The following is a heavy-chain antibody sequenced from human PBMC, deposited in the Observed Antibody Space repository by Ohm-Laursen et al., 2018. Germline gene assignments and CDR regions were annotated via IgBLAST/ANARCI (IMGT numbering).Heavy chain of an antibody. V-gene: IGHV1-8*01. Sequence: SVKVSCKASGYTFTSYDINWVRQATGQGLEWMGWMNPNSGNTGYAQKFQGRVTMTRNTSISTANMEMSSLRSEDTAVYYCARGRLSGTRRALDIWGQGTMVTVSS. CDR3: ARGRLSGTRRALDI. J-gene: IGHJ3*02. CDR2: MNPNSGNT. CDR1: GYTFTSYD. D-gene: IGHD1-7*01.